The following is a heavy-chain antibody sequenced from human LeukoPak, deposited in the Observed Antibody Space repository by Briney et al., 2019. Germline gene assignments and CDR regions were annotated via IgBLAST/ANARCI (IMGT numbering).Heavy chain of an antibody. Sequence: GGSLRLSCAASGFTFNSYGMSWVRQAPGKGLEWVSVIHSNGGNTYYADSVKGRFTISRDNSKNTLYLQMNSLRAEDTAVYYCTRHYRVGATTNAFDIWGQGTMVTVSS. CDR2: IHSNGGNT. CDR3: TRHYRVGATTNAFDI. CDR1: GFTFNSYG. J-gene: IGHJ3*02. V-gene: IGHV3-23*01. D-gene: IGHD1-26*01.